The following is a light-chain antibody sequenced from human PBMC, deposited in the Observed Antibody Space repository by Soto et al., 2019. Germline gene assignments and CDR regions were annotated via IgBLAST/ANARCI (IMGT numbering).Light chain of an antibody. J-gene: IGKJ5*01. V-gene: IGKV3-11*01. CDR1: QSVSVNS. CDR2: DAS. CDR3: QQRSNWIT. Sequence: EIVLTQSPGTLSLSPGERATLSCRASQSVSVNSLAWYQQKPGQAPRLLIYDASNRATGIPARFSGSGSGTDFTLTISSLEPEDFAVYYCQQRSNWITVGQGTRLEIK.